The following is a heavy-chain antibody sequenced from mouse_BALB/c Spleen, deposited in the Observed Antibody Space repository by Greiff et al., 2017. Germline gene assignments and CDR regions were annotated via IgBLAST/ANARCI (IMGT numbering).Heavy chain of an antibody. D-gene: IGHD1-1*01. CDR3: ARFYDYYFDY. CDR2: ISYSGST. Sequence: VQLQQSGPGLVKPSQSLSLTCTVTGYSITSDYAWYWIRQFPGNKLEWMGYISYSGSTSYNPSLKSRISITRDTSKNQFFLQLNSVTTEDTATYYCARFYDYYFDYWGQGTTLTVSA. CDR1: GYSITSDYA. V-gene: IGHV3-2*02. J-gene: IGHJ2*01.